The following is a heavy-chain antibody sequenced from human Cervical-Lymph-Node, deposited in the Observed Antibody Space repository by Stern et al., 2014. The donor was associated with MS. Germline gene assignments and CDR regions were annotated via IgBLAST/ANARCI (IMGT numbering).Heavy chain of an antibody. J-gene: IGHJ4*02. D-gene: IGHD1-1*01. V-gene: IGHV3-53*01. CDR2: ITNVGST. CDR1: GFTVGRAY. CDR3: ARDTSSPERSDW. Sequence: EVQLVESGGGVIQPGGSLRLSCKASGFTVGRAYMTWVRQAPGKGLEWVSLITNVGSTFYTDSVKGRFTISRDDSKNTVYLHMTSLRAEDTAMYYCARDTSSPERSDWWGQGTLVTVSS.